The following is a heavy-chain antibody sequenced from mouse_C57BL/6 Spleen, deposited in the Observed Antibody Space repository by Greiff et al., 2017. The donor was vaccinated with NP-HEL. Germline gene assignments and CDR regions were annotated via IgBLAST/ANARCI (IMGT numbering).Heavy chain of an antibody. CDR3: ARSWGTVVADWYFDV. J-gene: IGHJ1*03. CDR2: INPNNGGT. D-gene: IGHD1-1*01. Sequence: EFQLQQSGPELVKPGASVKISCKASGYTFTDYYMNWVKQSHGKSLEWIGDINPNNGGTSYNQKFKGKATLTVDKSSSTAYMELRSLTSEDSAVYYCARSWGTVVADWYFDVWGTGTTVTVSS. CDR1: GYTFTDYY. V-gene: IGHV1-26*01.